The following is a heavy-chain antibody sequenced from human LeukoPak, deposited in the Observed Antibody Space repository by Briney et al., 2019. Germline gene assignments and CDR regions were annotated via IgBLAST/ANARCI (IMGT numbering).Heavy chain of an antibody. V-gene: IGHV3-23*01. J-gene: IGHJ6*03. CDR1: GFTFSSNA. D-gene: IGHD1-26*01. CDR2: LSDNGRNT. Sequence: PGGSLRLSCGAFGFTFSSNAMYWVRQAPGKGLEWVSGLSDNGRNTYYADSVKGRFTISRDKSRNTLYLQMNSLRAEDTAVYYCARSIVGAMGRYYYYYMDVWGKGTTVTVSS. CDR3: ARSIVGAMGRYYYYYMDV.